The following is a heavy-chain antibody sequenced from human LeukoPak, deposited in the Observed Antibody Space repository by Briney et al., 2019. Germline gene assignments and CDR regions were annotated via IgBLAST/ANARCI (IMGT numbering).Heavy chain of an antibody. Sequence: PGGSLRLSCAASGFTFSSYSMNWVRQAPGKGLEWVSSISSSSSYIYYADSVKGRFTISRDNAKNSLYLQMNSLRAEDTAVYYCARSPSPPYDILTGYYYYGMDVWGQGTTVTVSS. CDR1: GFTFSSYS. CDR2: ISSSSSYI. CDR3: ARSPSPPYDILTGYYYYGMDV. D-gene: IGHD3-9*01. V-gene: IGHV3-21*01. J-gene: IGHJ6*02.